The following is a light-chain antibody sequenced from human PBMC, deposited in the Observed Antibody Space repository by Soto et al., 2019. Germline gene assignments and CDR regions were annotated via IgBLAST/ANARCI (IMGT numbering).Light chain of an antibody. V-gene: IGKV1-5*03. CDR3: QHYNSYSEA. CDR2: KAS. CDR1: QSIYTW. Sequence: DVTMTQSPSTLSASVGDRVTINCRANQSIYTWLAWYQHKPGKAPKLLIYKASTLKSGVPSRFSGSGSGTEFTLTISSLQPDDFATYYCQHYNSYSEAFGQGTKVDIK. J-gene: IGKJ1*01.